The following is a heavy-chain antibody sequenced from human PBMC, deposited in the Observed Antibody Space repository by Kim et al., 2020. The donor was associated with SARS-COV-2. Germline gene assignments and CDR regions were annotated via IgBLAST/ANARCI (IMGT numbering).Heavy chain of an antibody. D-gene: IGHD3-22*01. V-gene: IGHV3-30*01. Sequence: SVKGRFTITRNNSKNTLYLQMNSLRAEDTAVYYCARGRYYDSSGLDAFDIWGQGTMVTVSS. CDR3: ARGRYYDSSGLDAFDI. J-gene: IGHJ3*02.